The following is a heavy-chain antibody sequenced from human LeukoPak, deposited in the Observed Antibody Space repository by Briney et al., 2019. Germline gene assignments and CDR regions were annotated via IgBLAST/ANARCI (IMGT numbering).Heavy chain of an antibody. V-gene: IGHV3-30-3*01. D-gene: IGHD2-15*01. J-gene: IGHJ4*02. CDR1: GFTFSSYA. Sequence: GRSLRLSCAASGFTFSSYAMHWVRQAPGKGLEWVAVISYDGSNKYYADSVKGRFTISRDNSKNTLYPQMNSLRAEDTAVYYCARVRWYYFDYWGQGTLVTVSS. CDR3: ARVRWYYFDY. CDR2: ISYDGSNK.